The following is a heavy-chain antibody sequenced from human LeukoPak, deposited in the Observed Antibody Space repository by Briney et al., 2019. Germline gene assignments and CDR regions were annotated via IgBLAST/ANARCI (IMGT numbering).Heavy chain of an antibody. CDR1: GFTFSSYA. CDR3: ARGGFGELLGMDV. J-gene: IGHJ6*02. V-gene: IGHV3-30-3*01. Sequence: PGRSLRLSCAASGFTFSSYAMHWVRQASGKGLEWVAVISYDGSNKYYADSVKGRFTISRDNSKNTLYLQMNSLRAEDTAVYYCARGGFGELLGMDVWGQGTTVTVSS. CDR2: ISYDGSNK. D-gene: IGHD3-10*01.